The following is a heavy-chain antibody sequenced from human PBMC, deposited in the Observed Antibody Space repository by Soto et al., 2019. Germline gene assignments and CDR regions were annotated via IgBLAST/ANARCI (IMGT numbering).Heavy chain of an antibody. CDR2: IIPIFGTA. D-gene: IGHD3-9*01. Sequence: SVKVSCKASGGTFSNYAISWVRQAPGQGLEWMGGIIPIFGTANYAQKFQGRVTITADESTSTAYMELSSLRSEDTAVYYCARGWSYDILTGYSYWGQGTLLTVSS. CDR3: ARGWSYDILTGYSY. V-gene: IGHV1-69*13. CDR1: GGTFSNYA. J-gene: IGHJ4*02.